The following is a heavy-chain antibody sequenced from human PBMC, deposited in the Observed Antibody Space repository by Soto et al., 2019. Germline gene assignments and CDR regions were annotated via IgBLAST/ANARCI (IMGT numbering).Heavy chain of an antibody. CDR2: IYWDDDK. V-gene: IGHV2-5*02. CDR1: GFSLSTSGVG. J-gene: IGHJ6*03. CDR3: ARATYYYYYMDV. Sequence: QITLKESGPTLVKPTQTLTLTCTFSGFSLSTSGVGVGWIRQPPGKALEWLALIYWDDDKRYSPSPKSRLTITKDTSKNQVVLTMTNMDPVDTATYYCARATYYYYYMDVWGKGTTVTVSS.